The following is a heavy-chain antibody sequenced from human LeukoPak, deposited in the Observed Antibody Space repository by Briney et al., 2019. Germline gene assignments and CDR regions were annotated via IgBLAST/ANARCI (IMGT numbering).Heavy chain of an antibody. V-gene: IGHV1-2*06. CDR2: INPNSGGT. CDR3: ARRPPYCSGGSCYSGAGGPSGY. CDR1: GYTFTGYY. J-gene: IGHJ4*02. Sequence: GASVKVSCKASGYTFTGYYMHWVRQAPGQGLEWMGRINPNSGGTNYAQKFQGRVTMTRDTSISTAYRELSRLRSDDTAVYYCARRPPYCSGGSCYSGAGGPSGYWGQGTLVTVSS. D-gene: IGHD2-15*01.